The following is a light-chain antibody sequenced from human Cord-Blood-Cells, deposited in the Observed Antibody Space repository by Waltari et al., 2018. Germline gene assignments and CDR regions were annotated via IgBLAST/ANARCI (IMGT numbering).Light chain of an antibody. CDR2: DAS. CDR1: QDISNY. V-gene: IGKV1-33*01. CDR3: QQYDNLPLT. J-gene: IGKJ4*01. Sequence: DIQMTQSPSSLSASVGDRVTITCQASQDISNYLNWDQQKPGKAPKLLIYDASYMETGVPSRFSGSVSATDFTFTISSLQPEDIATYYGQQYDNLPLTFGGGTKVEIK.